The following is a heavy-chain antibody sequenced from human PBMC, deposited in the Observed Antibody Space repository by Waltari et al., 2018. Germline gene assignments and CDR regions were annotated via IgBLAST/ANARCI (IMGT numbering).Heavy chain of an antibody. J-gene: IGHJ5*02. V-gene: IGHV4-59*01. CDR3: ARSQLRYFDWWETRPAYWFDP. D-gene: IGHD3-9*01. CDR1: GGSISSYY. Sequence: QVQLQESGPGLVKPSETLSLTCTVSGGSISSYYWSWIRQPPGKGLEWIGYIYYSGSTNYNPSRTSRVTISVDTSKNQFSLKLSSVTAADTAVYYCARSQLRYFDWWETRPAYWFDPWGQGTLVTVSS. CDR2: IYYSGST.